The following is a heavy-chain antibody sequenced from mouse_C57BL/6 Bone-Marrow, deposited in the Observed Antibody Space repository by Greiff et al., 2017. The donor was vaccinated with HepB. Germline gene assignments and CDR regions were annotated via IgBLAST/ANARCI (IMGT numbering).Heavy chain of an antibody. CDR1: GFSLTSYG. CDR2: IWSGGST. D-gene: IGHD1-1*01. J-gene: IGHJ3*01. Sequence: VQLQESGPGLVQPSQSLSITCTVSGFSLTSYGVHWVRQSPGKGLEWLGVIWSGGSTDYNAAFISRLSIIKDNSKSQVFFKMNSLQADDTAIYYCARGIYYYGSSYEGFAYWGQGTLVTVSA. CDR3: ARGIYYYGSSYEGFAY. V-gene: IGHV2-2*01.